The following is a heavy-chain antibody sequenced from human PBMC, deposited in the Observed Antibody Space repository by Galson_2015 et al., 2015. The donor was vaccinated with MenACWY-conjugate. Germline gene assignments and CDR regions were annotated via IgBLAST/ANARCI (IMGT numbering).Heavy chain of an antibody. CDR3: VRDRYCPPTD. V-gene: IGHV3-66*02. J-gene: IGHJ4*02. CDR1: GFTVGSNY. D-gene: IGHD3-16*02. CDR2: LYHGGST. Sequence: SLRLSCAESGFTVGSNYMSWVRQAPGKGLEWVSVLYHGGSTYYADSVKSRFTIFRDNSKNTMYLQMNGLRVEDTTVYYCVRDRYCPPTDCGQGTLVTVYS.